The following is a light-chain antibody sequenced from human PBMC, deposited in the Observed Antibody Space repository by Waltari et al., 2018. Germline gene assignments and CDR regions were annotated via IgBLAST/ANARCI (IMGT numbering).Light chain of an antibody. V-gene: IGKV3-20*01. CDR2: GAS. J-gene: IGKJ4*01. CDR3: QQYDGSVVT. Sequence: EIVLTQSPGTLSVSPGERVTVSCRASQTITGSWLTWYHQKPGQAPRLLIYGASNRAPGIPDRFSGSGSGAEFPLTISRLEPEDSAVYYCQQYDGSVVTFGGGTKVEIK. CDR1: QTITGSW.